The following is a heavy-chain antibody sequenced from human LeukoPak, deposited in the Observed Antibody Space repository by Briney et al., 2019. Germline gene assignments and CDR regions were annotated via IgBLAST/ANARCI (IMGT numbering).Heavy chain of an antibody. CDR2: INPSGGST. CDR3: ARGGGDRSSSQDFDY. V-gene: IGHV1-46*01. Sequence: ASVKVSCNASGYTFTSYYMHWVRQAPGQGLEWMGIINPSGGSTSYAQKFQGRVTMTRDTSTSTVYMELSSLRSEDTAVYYCARGGGDRSSSQDFDYWGQGTLVTVSS. D-gene: IGHD6-13*01. CDR1: GYTFTSYY. J-gene: IGHJ4*02.